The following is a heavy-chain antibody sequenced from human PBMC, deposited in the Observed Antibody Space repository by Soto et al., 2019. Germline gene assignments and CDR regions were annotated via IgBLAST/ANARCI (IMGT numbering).Heavy chain of an antibody. CDR1: GFSLSTSGMC. D-gene: IGHD3-16*01. CDR2: IDWDDDK. J-gene: IGHJ2*01. CDR3: ARTAYVPQYWYFDL. Sequence: FGATLVNPTQTLTLTCTFSGFSLSTSGMCVSWIRQPPGKALEWLARIDWDDDKYYSTSLKTRLTISKDTSKNQVVLTMTNMDPVDTATYYCARTAYVPQYWYFDLWGRGTLVTVSS. V-gene: IGHV2-70*11.